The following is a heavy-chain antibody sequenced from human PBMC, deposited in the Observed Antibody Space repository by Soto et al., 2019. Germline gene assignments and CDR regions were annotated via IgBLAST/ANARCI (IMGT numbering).Heavy chain of an antibody. D-gene: IGHD6-25*01. CDR2: INPNSGGT. CDR1: GYTFSSIG. Sequence: QVQLVQSGAEVKKPGASVTVSCKTSGYTFSSIGISWVRQAPGQGLEWMGWINPNSGGTNYAQKFQGWVTMTRDTSISTAYMELSRLRSDDTAVYYCARRLDGMDVWGQGTTVTVSS. J-gene: IGHJ6*02. CDR3: ARRLDGMDV. V-gene: IGHV1-2*04.